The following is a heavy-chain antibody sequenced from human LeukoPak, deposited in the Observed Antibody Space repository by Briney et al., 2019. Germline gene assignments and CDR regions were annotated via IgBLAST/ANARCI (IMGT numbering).Heavy chain of an antibody. Sequence: PGRSLRLSRAASGFTFSSYAMHWVRQAPGKGLEWVAVISYDGSNKYYADSVKGRFTISRDNSKNALYLQMNSLRAEDTAVYYCASRSWAGNWGQGTTVTVSS. J-gene: IGHJ6*02. CDR1: GFTFSSYA. D-gene: IGHD6-19*01. V-gene: IGHV3-30*04. CDR2: ISYDGSNK. CDR3: ASRSWAGN.